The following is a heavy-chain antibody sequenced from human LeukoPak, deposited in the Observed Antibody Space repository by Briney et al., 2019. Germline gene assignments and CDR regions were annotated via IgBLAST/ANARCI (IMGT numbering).Heavy chain of an antibody. Sequence: GGSLRLSCAASGFTFSTYGMTWVRQAPGKGLEWVSGISISGGSTYYADSVKGRFTISRDNSKNTLYLQMNSLRAEDTAVYYCAKPTLLQPTYHYMDVWGKGTTVTVSS. CDR1: GFTFSTYG. V-gene: IGHV3-23*01. J-gene: IGHJ6*03. CDR3: AKPTLLQPTYHYMDV. CDR2: ISISGGST.